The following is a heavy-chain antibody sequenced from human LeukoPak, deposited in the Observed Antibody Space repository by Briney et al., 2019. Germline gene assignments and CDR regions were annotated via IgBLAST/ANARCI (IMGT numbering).Heavy chain of an antibody. D-gene: IGHD5-12*01. CDR1: GGSICSSSYY. CDR2: IYYSGST. Sequence: PSETLSLTCTVSGGSICSSSYYWGWIRQPPGKGLEWIGSIYYSGSTYYNPSLKSRVTISVDTSKNQFSLKLSSVTAADTAVYYCARRVATITKGAFDIWGQGTMVTVSS. V-gene: IGHV4-39*01. J-gene: IGHJ3*02. CDR3: ARRVATITKGAFDI.